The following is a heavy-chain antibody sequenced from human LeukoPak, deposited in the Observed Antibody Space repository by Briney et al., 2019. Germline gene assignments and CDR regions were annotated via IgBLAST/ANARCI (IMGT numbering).Heavy chain of an antibody. Sequence: SVKVSCKASGGTFNSYTISWVRQAPGQGLEWMGRIIHILGIANYAQKFQGRVTITADKSTSTAYMELSSLRSEDTAVYYCARSLRSGSYVDYWGQGTLVTVSS. CDR2: IIHILGIA. J-gene: IGHJ4*02. CDR3: ARSLRSGSYVDY. D-gene: IGHD1-26*01. CDR1: GGTFNSYT. V-gene: IGHV1-69*02.